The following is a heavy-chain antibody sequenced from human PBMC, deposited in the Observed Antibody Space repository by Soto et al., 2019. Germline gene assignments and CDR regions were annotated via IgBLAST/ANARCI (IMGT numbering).Heavy chain of an antibody. CDR2: IYYSGST. Sequence: PSETLSLTCTVSGGSISSYYWSWIRQPPGKGLEWIGYIYYSGSTNYNPSLKSRVTISVDTSKNQFSLKLSSVTAADTAVYYCARHAYSSSWYRSGFDYWGQGTLVTVSS. CDR1: GGSISSYY. D-gene: IGHD6-13*01. CDR3: ARHAYSSSWYRSGFDY. V-gene: IGHV4-59*08. J-gene: IGHJ4*02.